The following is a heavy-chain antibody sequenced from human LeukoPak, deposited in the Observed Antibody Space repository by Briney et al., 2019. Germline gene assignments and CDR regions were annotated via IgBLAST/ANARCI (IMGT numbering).Heavy chain of an antibody. D-gene: IGHD3-10*01. Sequence: GGSLRLSCAASGFTFSSYALSWVRQAPGKGLEWVSAFSVGGGGTSYADSVKGRFTISRDNSKNTLHLQMNSLRAEDTAVYYCAKVLWFGEPPGDYWGQGTLVTVSS. V-gene: IGHV3-23*01. J-gene: IGHJ4*02. CDR1: GFTFSSYA. CDR2: FSVGGGGT. CDR3: AKVLWFGEPPGDY.